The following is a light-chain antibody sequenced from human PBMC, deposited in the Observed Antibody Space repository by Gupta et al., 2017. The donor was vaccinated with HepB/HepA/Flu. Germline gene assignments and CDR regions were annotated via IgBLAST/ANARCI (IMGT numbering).Light chain of an antibody. CDR1: QSLLHSNGNNY. J-gene: IGKJ1*01. Sequence: DIMMTQSPLSLPVTPGEPASISCRSSQSLLHSNGNNYVDGYLQKPGQSPQLRIYLGSNRASGVPDRGSGSGSGTDFTLEISRVEAEDVGVYYCMTALQNAPTFGQGTKVEIK. CDR3: MTALQNAPT. CDR2: LGS. V-gene: IGKV2-28*01.